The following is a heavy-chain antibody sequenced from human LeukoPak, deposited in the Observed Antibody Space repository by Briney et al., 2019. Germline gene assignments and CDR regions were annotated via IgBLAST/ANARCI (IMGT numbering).Heavy chain of an antibody. CDR2: IYYSGST. CDR3: ARQFGSSGYPHYFDY. V-gene: IGHV4-39*01. D-gene: IGHD3-22*01. J-gene: IGHJ4*02. Sequence: PSETLSLTCTVSGGSISSSSYYWGWIRQPPGKGLEWIGSIYYSGSTYYNPSLKSRVTISVDTSKNQFSLKLSSVTAADTAVYYCARQFGSSGYPHYFDYWGQGTLVTVSS. CDR1: GGSISSSSYY.